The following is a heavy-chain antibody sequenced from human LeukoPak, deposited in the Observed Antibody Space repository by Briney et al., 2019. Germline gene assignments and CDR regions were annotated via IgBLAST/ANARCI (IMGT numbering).Heavy chain of an antibody. CDR1: GFIFDDHG. J-gene: IGHJ4*02. CDR3: ARAASYNYNNRPYLFDS. D-gene: IGHD3-10*01. V-gene: IGHV3-9*01. CDR2: ISWSSGII. Sequence: PGRSLRLSCAASGFIFDDHGMHWVRQAPGKGLEWVSGISWSSGIIGYADSVKGRFTISRDNAKNSLYLQMNSLGAGDTAVYFCARAASYNYNNRPYLFDSWGQGTLVAVSS.